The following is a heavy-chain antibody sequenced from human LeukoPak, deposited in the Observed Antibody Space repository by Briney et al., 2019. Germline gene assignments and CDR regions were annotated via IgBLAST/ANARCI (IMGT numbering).Heavy chain of an antibody. Sequence: ASVKVSCKAFGYSFTGYYMHWVRQAPGQGLEWMGWINPNSGGTNSAQKFQGRVTMTRDTSISTAYMELSRLTSDDTAVYYCARLPPYYYGSGSYPFDYWGQGTLVTVSS. CDR3: ARLPPYYYGSGSYPFDY. J-gene: IGHJ4*02. V-gene: IGHV1-2*02. CDR2: INPNSGGT. CDR1: GYSFTGYY. D-gene: IGHD3-10*01.